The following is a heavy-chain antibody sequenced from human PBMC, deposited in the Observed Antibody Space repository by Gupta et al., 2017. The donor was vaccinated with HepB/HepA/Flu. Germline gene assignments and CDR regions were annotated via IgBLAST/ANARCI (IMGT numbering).Heavy chain of an antibody. V-gene: IGHV1-69*06. D-gene: IGHD1-26*01. CDR1: GGTLRSFA. CDR2: IIPLFGTS. CDR3: TRGVAGGRWFDP. Sequence: QLVQSGAEVKKPESAVRVSCKPSGGTLRSFAFNWVRQAPGQGLEWMGGIIPLFGTSKHAQGFQDRLTITADKSTNTVYMELTSLRPEDTAVYYCTRGVAGGRWFDPWGQGTLVTVSS. J-gene: IGHJ5*02.